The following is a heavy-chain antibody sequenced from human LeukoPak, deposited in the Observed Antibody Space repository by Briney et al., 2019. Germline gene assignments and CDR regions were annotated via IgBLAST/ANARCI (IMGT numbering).Heavy chain of an antibody. CDR1: GGSFSGYY. D-gene: IGHD2-15*01. J-gene: IGHJ4*02. CDR3: ARGVARPTTIFDY. V-gene: IGHV4-34*01. Sequence: SETLSLTCAVYGGSFSGYYWSWIRQPPGKGLEWIEEINHSGSTNYNPSLKSRVTISVDTSKNQFSLKLSSVTAADTAVYYCARGVARPTTIFDYWGQGTLVTVSS. CDR2: INHSGST.